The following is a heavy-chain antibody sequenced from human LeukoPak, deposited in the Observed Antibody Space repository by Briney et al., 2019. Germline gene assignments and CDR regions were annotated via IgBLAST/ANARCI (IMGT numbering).Heavy chain of an antibody. CDR2: ISGSGGST. CDR3: AKSLALSRSPPDY. D-gene: IGHD1-14*01. J-gene: IGHJ4*02. CDR1: GVTFSGDG. V-gene: IGHV3-23*01. Sequence: GGSLRLSCAASGVTFSGDGMHWVREAPGKGLEWVSAISGSGGSTYYADSVNGRVAISRDNSKNTLYLPMTRLRAQDTAVYYCAKSLALSRSPPDYSGQATPVTAPS.